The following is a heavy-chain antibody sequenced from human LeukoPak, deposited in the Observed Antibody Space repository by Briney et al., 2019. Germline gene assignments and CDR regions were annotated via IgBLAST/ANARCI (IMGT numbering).Heavy chain of an antibody. D-gene: IGHD3-10*01. J-gene: IGHJ4*02. CDR1: GGSMNSHY. V-gene: IGHV4-59*11. CDR2: IFNTGNT. Sequence: SETLSLTCSVSGGSMNSHYWSRIRQPPGKRLEWIGYIFNTGNTNYNPSLASRVTMSVDTSRAQFFLRLSPVTAADTAIYYCASRPADTTWYGVFDYWSQGTLVTVSS. CDR3: ASRPADTTWYGVFDY.